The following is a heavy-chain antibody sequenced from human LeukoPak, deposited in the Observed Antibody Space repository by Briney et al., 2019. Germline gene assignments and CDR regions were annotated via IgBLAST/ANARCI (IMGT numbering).Heavy chain of an antibody. J-gene: IGHJ6*03. CDR2: IYYSGST. D-gene: IGHD6-13*01. V-gene: IGHV4-59*01. CDR1: GGSISSYY. CDR3: ARTSLLSSWYCGYYYYYMDV. Sequence: PSETLSLTCTVSGGSISSYYWSWIRQPPGKGLEWIGYIYYSGSTNYNPSLKSRVTISVDTSKNQFSLKLSSATAADTAVYYCARTSLLSSWYCGYYYYYMDVWGKGTTVTVSS.